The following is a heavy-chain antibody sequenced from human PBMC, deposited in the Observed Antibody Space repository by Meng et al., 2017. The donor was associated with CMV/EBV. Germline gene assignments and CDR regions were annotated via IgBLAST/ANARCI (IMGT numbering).Heavy chain of an antibody. V-gene: IGHV4-61*01. CDR2: IYYSGST. D-gene: IGHD1-26*01. Sequence: CTVSGCSVSSGSYYWSWIRQPPGKGLEWIGYIYYSGSTNYNPSLKSRVTISVDTSKNQFSLKLSSVTAADTAVYYCARGSGSGNWFDPWGQGTLVTVSS. J-gene: IGHJ5*02. CDR3: ARGSGSGNWFDP. CDR1: GCSVSSGSYY.